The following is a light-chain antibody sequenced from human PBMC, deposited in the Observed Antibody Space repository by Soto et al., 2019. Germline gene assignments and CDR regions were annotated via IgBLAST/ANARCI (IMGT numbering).Light chain of an antibody. V-gene: IGLV3-21*04. CDR2: SDS. CDR3: QVLVSTTPHIL. J-gene: IGLJ2*01. CDR1: NIGSNS. Sequence: SSELTQPPSVSVAPGETARITCGGNNIGSNSVHWYQQKPGQAPVLVIYSDSDRPSGIPERLSGSNSGTTASLAISRVEAGYEADYYSQVLVSTTPHILFGGGTKLTVL.